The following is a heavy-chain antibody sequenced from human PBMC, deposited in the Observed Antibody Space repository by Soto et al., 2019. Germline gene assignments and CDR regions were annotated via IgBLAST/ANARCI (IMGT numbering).Heavy chain of an antibody. D-gene: IGHD6-19*01. CDR1: GYSFTSYW. CDR3: ARRSYSSGWYFDF. CDR2: IYPGDSDT. Sequence: GESLKISCKGSGYSFTSYWIGWVRQMPGKGLEWMGIIYPGDSDTRYSPSFQGQVTISAEKSISTAYLQWSSLKASAAAMYYGARRSYSSGWYFDFWGQGTLVTVSS. J-gene: IGHJ4*02. V-gene: IGHV5-51*01.